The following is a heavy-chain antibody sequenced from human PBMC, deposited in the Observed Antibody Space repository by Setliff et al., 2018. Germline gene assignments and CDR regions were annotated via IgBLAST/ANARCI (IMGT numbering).Heavy chain of an antibody. CDR2: IYYSGST. CDR3: ARSGDYIWGSYRPYYFDH. D-gene: IGHD3-16*02. V-gene: IGHV4-39*07. CDR1: GGSISSSSYY. Sequence: KPSETLSLTCTVSGGSISSSSYYWGRIRQPPGKGLEWIGSIYYSGSTYYNPSLKSRVTISVDTSKNQFSLKLSSVTAADTAVYYCARSGDYIWGSYRPYYFDHWGQGTLVTVSS. J-gene: IGHJ4*02.